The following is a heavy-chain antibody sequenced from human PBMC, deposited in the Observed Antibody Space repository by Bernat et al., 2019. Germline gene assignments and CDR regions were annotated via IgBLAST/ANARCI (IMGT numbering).Heavy chain of an antibody. CDR3: AKDRPRVSGYDTEYYFDY. CDR2: ISGSGGST. Sequence: EVQLVESGGGLVQPGGSLRLSCAASGFTFNSYAMNWVRQAPGKGLEGVSTISGSGGSTSYADTVNGRFTISRDISKNTLYLQMNSLRAEDTAVYYCAKDRPRVSGYDTEYYFDYWGQGTLVTVSS. J-gene: IGHJ4*02. V-gene: IGHV3-23*04. D-gene: IGHD5-12*01. CDR1: GFTFNSYA.